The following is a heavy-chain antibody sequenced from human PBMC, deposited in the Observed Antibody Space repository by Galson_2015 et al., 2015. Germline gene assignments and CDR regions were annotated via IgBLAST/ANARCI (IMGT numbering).Heavy chain of an antibody. CDR1: GFTFGDYA. CDR3: TAANYYGSGSYWSPRFVGMDV. Sequence: SLRLSCAASGFTFGDYAMSWFRQAPGKGLEWVGFIRSKAYGGTTEYAASVKGRFTISRDDSKSIAYLQMNSLKTEDTAVYYCTAANYYGSGSYWSPRFVGMDVWGQGTTVTVSS. CDR2: IRSKAYGGTT. J-gene: IGHJ6*02. V-gene: IGHV3-49*03. D-gene: IGHD3-10*01.